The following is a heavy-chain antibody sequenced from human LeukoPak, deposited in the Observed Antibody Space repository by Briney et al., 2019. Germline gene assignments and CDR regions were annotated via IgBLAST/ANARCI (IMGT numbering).Heavy chain of an antibody. J-gene: IGHJ3*02. Sequence: PGGSLRLSCAASGFTFSSYSMNWVRQAPGKGLEWVSFISSSSSYIYYADSVKGRFTISRDNAKNTLYLQMNSLRAEDTAVYYCARDGIVGATNAFDIWGQGTMVTVSS. V-gene: IGHV3-21*01. D-gene: IGHD1-26*01. CDR2: ISSSSSYI. CDR1: GFTFSSYS. CDR3: ARDGIVGATNAFDI.